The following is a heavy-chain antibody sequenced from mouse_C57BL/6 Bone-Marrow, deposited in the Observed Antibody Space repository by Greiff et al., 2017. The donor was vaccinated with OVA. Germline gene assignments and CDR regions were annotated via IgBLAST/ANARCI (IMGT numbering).Heavy chain of an antibody. CDR2: INPYNGGT. D-gene: IGHD1-1*01. J-gene: IGHJ4*01. CDR1: GYTFTDYY. CDR3: ESICYGKDYAMDY. Sequence: EVQLQQSGPVLVKPGASVKMSCKASGYTFTDYYMNWVKQSHGKSLEWIGVINPYNGGTSSNQKFKGKATLTVDKSSSTAYMELNSLTSEDASVYYCESICYGKDYAMDYWGQGTSVTVSS. V-gene: IGHV1-19*01.